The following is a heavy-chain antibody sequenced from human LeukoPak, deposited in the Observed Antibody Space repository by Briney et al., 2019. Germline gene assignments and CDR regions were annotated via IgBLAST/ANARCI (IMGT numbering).Heavy chain of an antibody. D-gene: IGHD3-10*01. CDR3: AILAMVRGFDY. CDR2: MNPNSGNT. CDR1: GYTFTSYD. J-gene: IGHJ4*02. Sequence: ASVKVSCKASGYTFTSYDINWVRQATGQGLEWMGWMNPNSGNTGYAQKFQGRVTMTRSTSVSTAYMELSSLGSEDTAVYYCAILAMVRGFDYWGQGTLVTVSS. V-gene: IGHV1-8*01.